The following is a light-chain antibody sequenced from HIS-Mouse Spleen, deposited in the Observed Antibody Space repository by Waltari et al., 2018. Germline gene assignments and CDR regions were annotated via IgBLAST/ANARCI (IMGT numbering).Light chain of an antibody. V-gene: IGLV2-14*01. J-gene: IGLJ1*01. CDR3: SSYTSSSTPYV. CDR2: EVS. CDR1: SSDVGGYNY. Sequence: QSALTQPASVSGSPGQSITISCPGTSSDVGGYNYVPWYQPHPGKAPKLMIYEVSNRPSGVSNRFSGSKSGNTASLTISGLQAEDEADYYCSSYTSSSTPYVFGTGTKVTVL.